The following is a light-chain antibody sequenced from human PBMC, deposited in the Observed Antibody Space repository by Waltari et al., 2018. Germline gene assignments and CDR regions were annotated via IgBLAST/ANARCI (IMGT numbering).Light chain of an antibody. CDR2: HTS. CDR3: QHYKNLPVS. CDR1: QSVSIY. Sequence: IVLTQSPDTLSLSPGERATLSCRASQSVSIYLAWYQQKPGQAPRLLIYHTSTRATGIPDRFSGSGSGTDFSLTISGLEPEDFAVYYCQHYKNLPVSFGQGTRVEIK. V-gene: IGKV3-20*01. J-gene: IGKJ1*01.